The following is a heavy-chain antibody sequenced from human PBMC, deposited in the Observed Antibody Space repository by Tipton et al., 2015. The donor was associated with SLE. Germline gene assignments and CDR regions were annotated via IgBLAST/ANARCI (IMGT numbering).Heavy chain of an antibody. CDR2: IDYSGGT. CDR1: GGSIRIGNFF. CDR3: ARDGPVGYDNNMDV. V-gene: IGHV4-31*03. D-gene: IGHD5-12*01. J-gene: IGHJ6*04. Sequence: TLSLTCTVSGGSIRIGNFFWSWIRQHPGKGLEWIGYIDYSGGTYSNPSLKTRLSISVDTSKNQFSLKLGSVTAADTAVYYCARDGPVGYDNNMDVWGKGTTVTVSS.